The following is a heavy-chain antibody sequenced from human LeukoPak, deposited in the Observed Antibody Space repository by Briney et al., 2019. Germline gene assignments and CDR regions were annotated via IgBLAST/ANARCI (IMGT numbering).Heavy chain of an antibody. V-gene: IGHV3-48*03. CDR1: GFTFSSYE. Sequence: GGSLRLSRAASGFTFSSYEMNWVRQAPGKGLEWVSYISSSGSTIYYADSVKGRFTISRDNAKNSLYLQMNSLRAEDTAVYYCALGGVFGVVPPGAFDIWGQGTMVTVSS. J-gene: IGHJ3*02. CDR2: ISSSGSTI. CDR3: ALGGVFGVVPPGAFDI. D-gene: IGHD3-3*01.